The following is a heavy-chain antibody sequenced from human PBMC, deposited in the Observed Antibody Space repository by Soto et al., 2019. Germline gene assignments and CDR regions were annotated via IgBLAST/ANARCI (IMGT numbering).Heavy chain of an antibody. CDR3: AKGVEYYYDSSGYYGGLKVNYYYYGMDV. CDR1: GFTFSSYG. Sequence: GGSLRLSCAASGFTFSSYGMHWVRQAPGKGLEWVAVISYDGSNKYYADSVKGRFTISRDNSKNTLYLQMNSLRAEDTAVYYCAKGVEYYYDSSGYYGGLKVNYYYYGMDVWGQGTTVTVSS. J-gene: IGHJ6*02. V-gene: IGHV3-30*18. CDR2: ISYDGSNK. D-gene: IGHD3-22*01.